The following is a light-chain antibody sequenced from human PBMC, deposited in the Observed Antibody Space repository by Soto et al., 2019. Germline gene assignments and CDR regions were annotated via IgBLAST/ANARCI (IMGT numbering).Light chain of an antibody. CDR2: DVN. CDR1: SSDVGGYDY. J-gene: IGLJ2*01. CDR3: NSYTATSTRV. V-gene: IGLV2-14*03. Sequence: QSALTQPASVSGSPGQSITISCTRTSSDVGGYDYVSWYQQHPGKAPKLMIYDVNNRPSGVSNRFSGSKSGNTASLTISGLQAEDEADYYCNSYTATSTRVFGGGTKLTVL.